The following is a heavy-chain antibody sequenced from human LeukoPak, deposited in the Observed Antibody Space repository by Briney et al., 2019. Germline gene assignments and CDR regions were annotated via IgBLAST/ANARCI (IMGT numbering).Heavy chain of an antibody. CDR1: GFTFSSYG. CDR3: AKDSAVYGSGGHPFDY. J-gene: IGHJ4*02. D-gene: IGHD3-10*01. V-gene: IGHV3-30*02. CDR2: IRYDGSNK. Sequence: PGGSLRLSCAASGFTFSSYGMHWVRQATGKGLEWVAFIRYDGSNKYYADSVKGRFTISRDNSKNTLYLQMNSLRAEDTAVYYCAKDSAVYGSGGHPFDYWGQGTLVTVSS.